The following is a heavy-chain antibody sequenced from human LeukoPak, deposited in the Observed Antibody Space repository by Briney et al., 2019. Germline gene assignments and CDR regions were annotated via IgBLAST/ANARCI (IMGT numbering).Heavy chain of an antibody. V-gene: IGHV5-51*01. CDR3: ATPSGTHNRFDS. Sequence: GESLKISCKGSGYSFTSILIGWVRQTPAKGMEWMGIIYPVYSDTTYSPSFHGQSAISADKSISTPFLQWSTLKASDTAMYYCATPSGTHNRFDSWGQGTLVTVSS. CDR2: IYPVYSDT. J-gene: IGHJ4*02. D-gene: IGHD1-26*01. CDR1: GYSFTSIL.